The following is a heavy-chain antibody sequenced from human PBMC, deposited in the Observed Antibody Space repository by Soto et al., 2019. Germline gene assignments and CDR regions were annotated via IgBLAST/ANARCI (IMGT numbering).Heavy chain of an antibody. V-gene: IGHV3-48*03. CDR2: ISSRGHTT. CDR1: GFTFTFESYE. CDR3: ERDTEGYNGLDV. J-gene: IGHJ6*02. Sequence: GSLRLSCEASGFTFTFESYEMNWVRQAPGKGLEWVAYISSRGHTTYYADSVKGRFTISRDNAKNLVFLEMNTLRAEDTAVYHRERDTEGYNGLDVWGQGTTVTVSS.